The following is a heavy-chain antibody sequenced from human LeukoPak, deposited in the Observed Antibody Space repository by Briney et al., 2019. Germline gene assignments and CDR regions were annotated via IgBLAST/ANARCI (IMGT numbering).Heavy chain of an antibody. J-gene: IGHJ3*02. D-gene: IGHD1-26*01. Sequence: ASVKVSCKASGGTFSSYAISWVRQAPGQGLEWMGWINPNSGGTNYAQKFQGRVTMTGDTSISTAYMELSRLRSDDTAVYYCARNRIGAFDIWGQGTMVNVSS. CDR1: GGTFSSYA. CDR2: INPNSGGT. CDR3: ARNRIGAFDI. V-gene: IGHV1-2*02.